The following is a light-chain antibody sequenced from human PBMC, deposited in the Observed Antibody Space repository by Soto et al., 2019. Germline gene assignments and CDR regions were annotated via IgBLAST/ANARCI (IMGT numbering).Light chain of an antibody. Sequence: QSALTQPASVSGSPGQSITISCTGTNSDVGSHKFVSWYQQYPGKAPKLLIYEASKRPSGLSNRFSGSKSGNTASLTISGLEAEDEADYYCCSLTNGATWVFGGGTKLTVL. V-gene: IGLV2-23*01. CDR2: EAS. CDR1: NSDVGSHKF. CDR3: CSLTNGATWV. J-gene: IGLJ3*02.